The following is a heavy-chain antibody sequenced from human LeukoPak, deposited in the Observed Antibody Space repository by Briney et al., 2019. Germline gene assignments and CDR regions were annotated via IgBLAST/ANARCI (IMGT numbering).Heavy chain of an antibody. J-gene: IGHJ4*02. CDR3: ARDQGSGGSGWYLDN. Sequence: PGGSLRLSCAASGFTFSSYGMHWVRQAPGKGLEWVAVIWYDGSNKYYADSVKGRFTISRDNSKNTLYLQMNSLRAEDTAVYYCARDQGSGGSGWYLDNWGQGTLVTVSS. CDR1: GFTFSSYG. D-gene: IGHD3-10*01. V-gene: IGHV3-33*01. CDR2: IWYDGSNK.